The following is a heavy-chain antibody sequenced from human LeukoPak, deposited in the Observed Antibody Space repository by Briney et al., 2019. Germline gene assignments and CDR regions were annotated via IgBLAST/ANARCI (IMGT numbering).Heavy chain of an antibody. Sequence: GGSLRLSCAASGFTFSIYEMNWVRQAPGKGLEWVSSSSGSTIYYADSVKGRFTISRDNAKNTLYLQMNSLRAEDTAVYYCARGLGPLDYWGQGTLVTVSS. D-gene: IGHD7-27*01. V-gene: IGHV3-48*03. CDR1: GFTFSIYE. CDR2: SSSGSTI. CDR3: ARGLGPLDY. J-gene: IGHJ4*02.